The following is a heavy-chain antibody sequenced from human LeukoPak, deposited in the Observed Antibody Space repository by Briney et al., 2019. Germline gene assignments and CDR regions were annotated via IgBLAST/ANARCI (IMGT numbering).Heavy chain of an antibody. CDR1: DASISSSSYY. CDR3: ARHGYNSGWYVDY. Sequence: SETLSLTCTVSDASISSSSYYWGWIRQPPGKGLEWIGSIYYSGNTYYKPSLNSRVTISVDTSKNQFSLNLSSVTAADTAVYYCARHGYNSGWYVDYWGQGTLVTVSS. CDR2: IYYSGNT. J-gene: IGHJ4*02. V-gene: IGHV4-39*01. D-gene: IGHD6-19*01.